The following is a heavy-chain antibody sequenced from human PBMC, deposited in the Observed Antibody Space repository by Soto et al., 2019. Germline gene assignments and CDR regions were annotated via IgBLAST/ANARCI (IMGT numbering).Heavy chain of an antibody. J-gene: IGHJ4*02. Sequence: SETQSLTCTVSGCSVRSNSYSWGWIRQSPGKGLEWIGNINSTENTNYHPSLQSRVTISADTSKNQFSLKLSSVTAADTAVYYCARAGGTIPTRKRLWIFDYWGQGTLVTVSS. D-gene: IGHD2-21*01. CDR2: INSTENT. V-gene: IGHV4-39*01. CDR3: ARAGGTIPTRKRLWIFDY. CDR1: GCSVRSNSYS.